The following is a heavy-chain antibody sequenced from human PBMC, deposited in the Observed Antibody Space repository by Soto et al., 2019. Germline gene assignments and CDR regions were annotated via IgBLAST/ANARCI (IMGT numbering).Heavy chain of an antibody. Sequence: SVKVSCKASGGTFSSYAISWVRQAPGQGLEWMGGIIPIFGTANYAQKFQGRVTITADEFTSTAYMELSSLRSEDTAVYYCARARGDSSGYYSVDAFDIWGQGTMVTVSS. J-gene: IGHJ3*02. CDR1: GGTFSSYA. CDR2: IIPIFGTA. V-gene: IGHV1-69*13. D-gene: IGHD3-22*01. CDR3: ARARGDSSGYYSVDAFDI.